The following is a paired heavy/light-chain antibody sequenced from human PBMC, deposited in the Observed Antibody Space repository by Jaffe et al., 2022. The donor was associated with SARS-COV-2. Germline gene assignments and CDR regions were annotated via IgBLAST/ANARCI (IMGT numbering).Light chain of an antibody. J-gene: IGKJ2*01. CDR3: MQAAHFPYT. CDR2: KIS. V-gene: IGKV2-24*01. Sequence: DIVMTQTPLSSPVTLGQPASISCKSSHSLVRSDGNTYLSWLQQSPGQPPRLLIYKISNRFSGVPDRFSGSGAGTDFTLKISRVEAEDVGVYYCMQAAHFPYTFGQGTKLEIK. CDR1: HSLVRSDGNTY.
Heavy chain of an antibody. J-gene: IGHJ4*02. D-gene: IGHD3-16*02. CDR3: ARDYLGHFDS. CDR2: ISYDGTVQ. CDR1: GFTFSTFA. Sequence: QVQLVESGGGVVQPGRSLRLSCAASGFTFSTFALHWVRQAPGKGLEWVAFISYDGTVQYYADFVKGRFTISRDNSKNTLYLQMDSLRDDDTAMFYCARDYLGHFDSWGQGAVVTVSS. V-gene: IGHV3-30*04.